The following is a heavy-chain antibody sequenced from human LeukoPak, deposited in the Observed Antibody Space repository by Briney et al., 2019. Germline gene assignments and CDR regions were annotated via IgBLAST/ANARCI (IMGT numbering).Heavy chain of an antibody. V-gene: IGHV3-21*06. CDR2: ISTSSSYI. Sequence: GGSLRLSCAASGFTFSRYSMNWVRQAPGKGLEWVSSISTSSSYIYYADSVKGRFTISRDNAKNSLYLQMNSLRAEDTAVYYCARVPRSNWNEYWGQGTLVTVSS. D-gene: IGHD1-1*01. J-gene: IGHJ4*02. CDR1: GFTFSRYS. CDR3: ARVPRSNWNEY.